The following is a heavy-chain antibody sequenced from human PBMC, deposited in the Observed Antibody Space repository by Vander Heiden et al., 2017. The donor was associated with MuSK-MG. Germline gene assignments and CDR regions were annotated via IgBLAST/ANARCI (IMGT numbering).Heavy chain of an antibody. CDR3: ARLIIVVPAAQIDY. Sequence: QLQLQESGPGLVKPSETLSLTCTVSGGSISSSSYYWGWIRQPPGKGLEWIGSIYYSGSTYYNPSLKSRVTISVDTSKNQFSLKLSSVTAADTAVYYCARLIIVVPAAQIDYWGQGTLVTVSS. CDR2: IYYSGST. V-gene: IGHV4-39*01. D-gene: IGHD2-2*01. J-gene: IGHJ4*02. CDR1: GGSISSSSYY.